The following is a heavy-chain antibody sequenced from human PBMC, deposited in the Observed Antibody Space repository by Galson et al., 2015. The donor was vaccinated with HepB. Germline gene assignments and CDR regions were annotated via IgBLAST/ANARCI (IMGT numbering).Heavy chain of an antibody. CDR2: MNPNSGNT. CDR1: GYTFTSYD. Sequence: SVKVSCKASGYTFTSYDINWVRQATGQGLQWMGWMNPNSGNTGYAQKFQGRVTMTRNTSISTAYMELSSLRSEDTAVYYCARRGEYPGYYYSDYALDYWGQGTLVTVSS. V-gene: IGHV1-8*01. CDR3: ARRGEYPGYYYSDYALDY. D-gene: IGHD4-11*01. J-gene: IGHJ4*02.